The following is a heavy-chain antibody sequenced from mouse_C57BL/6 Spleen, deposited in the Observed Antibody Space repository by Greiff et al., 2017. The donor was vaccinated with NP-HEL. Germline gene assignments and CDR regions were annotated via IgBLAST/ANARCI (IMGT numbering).Heavy chain of an antibody. CDR1: GFSLTSYG. D-gene: IGHD2-1*01. CDR2: IWRGGST. V-gene: IGHV2-5*01. Sequence: QVQLQQSGPGLVQPSQSLSITCTVSGFSLTSYGVHWVRQSPGKGLEWLGVIWRGGSTDYNAAFMSRLSITKDNSKSQVFFKMNSLQADDTAIYYCAKTGGNYVGYYAMDYWGQGTSVTVSS. CDR3: AKTGGNYVGYYAMDY. J-gene: IGHJ4*01.